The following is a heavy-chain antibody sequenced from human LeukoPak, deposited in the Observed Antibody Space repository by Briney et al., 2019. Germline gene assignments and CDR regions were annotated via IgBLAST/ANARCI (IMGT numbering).Heavy chain of an antibody. Sequence: SETLSLTCTVSGGSISSGGYYWSWIRQHPGKGLEWIGYIYYSGSTYYNPSLKSRVTISVDTSKNQFSLKLSSVTAADTAVYYCARRGYYYDSSHYYYFDYWGQGTLVTVSS. V-gene: IGHV4-31*03. J-gene: IGHJ4*02. D-gene: IGHD3-22*01. CDR2: IYYSGST. CDR1: GGSISSGGYY. CDR3: ARRGYYYDSSHYYYFDY.